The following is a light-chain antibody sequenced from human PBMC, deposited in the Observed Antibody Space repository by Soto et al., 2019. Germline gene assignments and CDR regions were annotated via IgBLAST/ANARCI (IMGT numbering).Light chain of an antibody. V-gene: IGKV1-17*01. J-gene: IGKJ1*01. CDR1: QGIRND. CDR3: QQHKSYPPT. Sequence: DIQITHSPSSLTASVGDRVTITCRASQGIRNDLGLYQQNPGKAPKCLIYAASRLQRGVPSRFSGSGSGTEFPLTISSLYPEDFATYYCQQHKSYPPTFGQGTYGDIK. CDR2: AAS.